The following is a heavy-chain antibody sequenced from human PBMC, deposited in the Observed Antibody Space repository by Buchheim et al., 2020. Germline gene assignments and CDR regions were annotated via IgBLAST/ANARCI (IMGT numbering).Heavy chain of an antibody. J-gene: IGHJ5*02. Sequence: QVQLQQWGAGLLKPSETLSLTCAVYGGSFSDYYWSWIRQPPGKGLEWIGEINHSGGTNYNTSLKSRVTISVDTSKNQFSLKLSSVTAADTAVYYCARGYNYGSGTYYELNWFDPWGQGTL. V-gene: IGHV4-34*01. CDR3: ARGYNYGSGTYYELNWFDP. CDR1: GGSFSDYY. CDR2: INHSGGT. D-gene: IGHD3-10*01.